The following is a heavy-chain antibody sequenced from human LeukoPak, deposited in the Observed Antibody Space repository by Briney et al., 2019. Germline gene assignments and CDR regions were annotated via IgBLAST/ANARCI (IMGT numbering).Heavy chain of an antibody. Sequence: GGSLRLSCAASGFTLSSYTMHWVRQAPGKGLEWVAVVNSDGISKNYADSVTGRFTISRDTSKNTLYMQMNSLRSEDTAVYYCSRERDARPFDYWGQGILVTVSS. V-gene: IGHV3-30*04. D-gene: IGHD5-24*01. CDR3: SRERDARPFDY. CDR1: GFTLSSYT. J-gene: IGHJ4*02. CDR2: VNSDGISK.